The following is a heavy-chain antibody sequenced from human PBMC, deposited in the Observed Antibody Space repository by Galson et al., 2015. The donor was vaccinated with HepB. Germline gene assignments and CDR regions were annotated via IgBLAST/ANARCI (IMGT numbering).Heavy chain of an antibody. Sequence: CAISGDSVSSYNAAWNWIRQSPSRGLEWLGRTYYRSKWYNDYAVSVKSRVSIYPDTSKNQFSLQLNSVTPEDTALYYCARDRGSSGWYDSVYFDYWGQGTLVTVSS. J-gene: IGHJ4*02. D-gene: IGHD6-19*01. CDR3: ARDRGSSGWYDSVYFDY. CDR1: GDSVSSYNAA. V-gene: IGHV6-1*01. CDR2: TYYRSKWYN.